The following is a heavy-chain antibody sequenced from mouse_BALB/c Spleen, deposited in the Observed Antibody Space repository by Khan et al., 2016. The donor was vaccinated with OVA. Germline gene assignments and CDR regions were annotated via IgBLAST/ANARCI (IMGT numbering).Heavy chain of an antibody. D-gene: IGHD2-14*01. CDR2: IYPFNDDT. J-gene: IGHJ2*01. V-gene: IGHV1S136*01. CDR1: GYTFTSYV. Sequence: VQLQQSGPELVKPGASVKMSCEASGYTFTSYVIHWVKQKPGQGLEWIGYIYPFNDDTKYNEKFKGKATLTSDTSSSTAYMVIRSLTSEDSAVYYCANNYRYDVYFDYWGQGTTLTVSS. CDR3: ANNYRYDVYFDY.